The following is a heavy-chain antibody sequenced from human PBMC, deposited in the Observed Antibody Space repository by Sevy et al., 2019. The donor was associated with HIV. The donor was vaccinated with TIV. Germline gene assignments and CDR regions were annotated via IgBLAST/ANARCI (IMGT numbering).Heavy chain of an antibody. CDR1: GYTLTTYY. Sequence: ASVKVSCKASGYTLTTYYMHWVRQAPGQGLEWMGIINPIGGNTNYAQKFQGRVTMTRDTSTSTVYMELSRLRSEDTAVYYCARALEIYRSSGYWFDPWGQGTLVTVSS. CDR2: INPIGGNT. J-gene: IGHJ5*02. V-gene: IGHV1-46*01. CDR3: ARALEIYRSSGYWFDP. D-gene: IGHD6-6*01.